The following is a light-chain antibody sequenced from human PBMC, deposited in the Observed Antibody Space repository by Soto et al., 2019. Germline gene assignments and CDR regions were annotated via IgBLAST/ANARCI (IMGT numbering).Light chain of an antibody. Sequence: QMTQSPSSVSASVGDTVTITCRANQGVGSLLAWYQQKPGKAPTLLIYAASNLQIGVPSRFSGSGSGTDFSLTFRSLQPEDFATYYCQQANAFPRTFGGGTKVEIQ. CDR2: AAS. CDR1: QGVGSL. J-gene: IGKJ4*01. CDR3: QQANAFPRT. V-gene: IGKV1-12*01.